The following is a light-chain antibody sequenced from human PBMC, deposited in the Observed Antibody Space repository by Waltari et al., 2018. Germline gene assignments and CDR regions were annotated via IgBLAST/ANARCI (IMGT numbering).Light chain of an antibody. Sequence: IAMTQTPLPLSVSAGPPASISCKSSQILLHGDRNTYLSWYLPNPGQPPQLLIFEGSNRFAGVPDRFSASEAGTDFTLKSSRVEAEDVGVYYCMQSIQLPYTFGQETKLEI. V-gene: IGKV2D-29*01. CDR1: QILLHGDRNTY. J-gene: IGKJ2*01. CDR2: EGS. CDR3: MQSIQLPYT.